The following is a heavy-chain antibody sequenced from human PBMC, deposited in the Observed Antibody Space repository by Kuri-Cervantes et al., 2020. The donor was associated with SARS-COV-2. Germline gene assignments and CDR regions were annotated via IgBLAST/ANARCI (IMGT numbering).Heavy chain of an antibody. CDR1: GFTFADYG. D-gene: IGHD4-17*01. V-gene: IGHV3-20*01. J-gene: IGHJ6*03. Sequence: GESLKISCAASGFTFADYGMSWVRQAPGKELEWVSAINWNGGSTGYADSVKGRFTISRDNAKNSLYLQMNSLRAEDTALYHCARVSTVTNGPGTRNYYYYYMDVWGKGTTVTVSS. CDR3: ARVSTVTNGPGTRNYYYYYMDV. CDR2: INWNGGST.